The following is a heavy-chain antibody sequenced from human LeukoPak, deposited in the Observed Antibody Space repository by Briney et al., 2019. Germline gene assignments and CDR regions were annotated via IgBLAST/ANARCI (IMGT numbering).Heavy chain of an antibody. D-gene: IGHD6-19*01. CDR1: GFTFSSYA. CDR2: ISGSDGST. V-gene: IGHV3-23*01. CDR3: AKVSSGLVRDFDY. Sequence: GGSLRLSCAASGFTFSSYAMSWVRQAPGKGLEWVSGISGSDGSTYYADSVKGRFTISRDSSRNTLYPQMNSLRAEDTAVYYCAKVSSGLVRDFDYWGQGTLVTVSS. J-gene: IGHJ4*02.